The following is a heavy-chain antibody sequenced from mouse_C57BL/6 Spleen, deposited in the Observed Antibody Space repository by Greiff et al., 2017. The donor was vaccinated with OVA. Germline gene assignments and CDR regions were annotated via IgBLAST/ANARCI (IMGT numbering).Heavy chain of an antibody. CDR3: ARSGYYSSSHFDY. J-gene: IGHJ2*01. D-gene: IGHD1-1*01. Sequence: QVQLQQPGAELVRPGSSVKLSCKASGYTFTSYWMHWVKQRPIQGLEWIGNIDPSDSETHYNQKFKDKATVTVDKSSSTAYMQLSSLTSADSAVYYCARSGYYSSSHFDYWGQGTTLTVSS. CDR2: IDPSDSET. CDR1: GYTFTSYW. V-gene: IGHV1-52*01.